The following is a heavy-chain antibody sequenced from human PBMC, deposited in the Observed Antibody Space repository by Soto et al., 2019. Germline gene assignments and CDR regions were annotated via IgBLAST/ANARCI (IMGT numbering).Heavy chain of an antibody. CDR3: AKGRNGVDV. J-gene: IGHJ6*02. V-gene: IGHV3-23*01. CDR2: ISGSGGST. CDR1: GFTVSNSY. Sequence: GGSLRLSCAASGFTVSNSYMSWVRQAPGKGLEWVSAISGSGGSTYYADSVKGRFTISGDNSKNTLYLQMNSLRAEDTAVFYCAKGRNGVDVWGQGTTVTVSS.